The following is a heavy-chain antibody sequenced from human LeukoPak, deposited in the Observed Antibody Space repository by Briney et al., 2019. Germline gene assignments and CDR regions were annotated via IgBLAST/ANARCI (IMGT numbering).Heavy chain of an antibody. D-gene: IGHD4-17*01. CDR1: GFTFSSYG. CDR2: ISSSSSYI. CDR3: ARESLNYGDTYFDY. Sequence: TGGSLRLSCAASGFTFSSYGMGWVRQAPGKGLEWVSSISSSSSYIYFADSVKGRFTISRDNAKNSLYLQMNSLRAEDTAVYYCARESLNYGDTYFDYWGQGTLVTVSS. V-gene: IGHV3-21*01. J-gene: IGHJ4*02.